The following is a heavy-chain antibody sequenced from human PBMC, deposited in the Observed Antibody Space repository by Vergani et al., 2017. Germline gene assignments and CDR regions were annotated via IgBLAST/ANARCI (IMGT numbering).Heavy chain of an antibody. CDR2: IYYSGCT. CDR3: ARARGGVHGAEAFDI. CDR1: GGSISSYY. Sequence: QVQLQESGPGLVKPSETLSLTCTVSGGSISSYYWSWIRQPPGKGLEWIRYIYYSGCTNYNPSLKSRVTISVDTSKNQFSLQLSSVTAADTAVEYCARARGGVHGAEAFDIWGQGTMVTVSS. V-gene: IGHV4-59*01. D-gene: IGHD3-16*01. J-gene: IGHJ3*02.